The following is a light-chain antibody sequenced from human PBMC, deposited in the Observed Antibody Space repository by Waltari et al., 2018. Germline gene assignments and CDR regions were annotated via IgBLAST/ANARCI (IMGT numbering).Light chain of an antibody. V-gene: IGKV4-1*01. J-gene: IGKJ1*01. CDR3: QQYYGTPLWT. CDR2: WAS. CDR1: QSVLYSSNNKNY. Sequence: IVMTQSPNSLAVSLGERATIHCKSSQSVLYSSNNKNYLAWYQQKPGQPPKLLLYWASTREPGVPDRFSGSGSGTDFTLTISILQAEDVAVYYCQQYYGTPLWTFGQGTKVEIK.